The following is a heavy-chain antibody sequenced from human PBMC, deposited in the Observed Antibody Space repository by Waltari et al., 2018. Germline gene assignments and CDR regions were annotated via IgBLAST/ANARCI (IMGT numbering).Heavy chain of an antibody. V-gene: IGHV4-38-2*02. Sequence: QVQLQESGPGLVKPSETLSLTCTVSGGSISSYYWSWIRQPPGKGLEWIGSIYHSGSTYYNPSLKSRVTISVDTSKNQFSLKLSSVTAADTAVYYCAREDEQQLGSIWGQGTLVTVSS. CDR2: IYHSGST. CDR1: GGSISSYY. CDR3: AREDEQQLGSI. J-gene: IGHJ4*02. D-gene: IGHD6-13*01.